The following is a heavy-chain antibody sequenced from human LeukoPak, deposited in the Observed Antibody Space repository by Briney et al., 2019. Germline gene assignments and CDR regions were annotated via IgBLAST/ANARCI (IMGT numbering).Heavy chain of an antibody. CDR1: GFTFSSYW. CDR2: ISGSGGST. J-gene: IGHJ4*02. D-gene: IGHD6-13*01. Sequence: QPGGSLRLSCAASGFTFSSYWMHWVRQAPGKGLEWVSAISGSGGSTYYADSVKGRFTISRDNSKNTLYLQMNSLRAEDTAVYYCAKEGVGSSWYPVWGQGTLVTVSS. CDR3: AKEGVGSSWYPV. V-gene: IGHV3-23*01.